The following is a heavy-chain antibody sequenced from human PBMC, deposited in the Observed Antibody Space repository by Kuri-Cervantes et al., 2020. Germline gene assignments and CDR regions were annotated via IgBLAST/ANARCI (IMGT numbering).Heavy chain of an antibody. D-gene: IGHD3-3*01. CDR2: VFYSGSS. V-gene: IGHV4-59*12. CDR3: ARGVLLEWLLSGYYYMDV. CDR1: GGSMNTYY. J-gene: IGHJ6*03. Sequence: SETLSLTCSVSGGSMNTYYWSWIRQPPGKGLEWIGYVFYSGSSDYSPSLKSRVTISVDTSKNQFSLKLSSVTAADTAVYYCARGVLLEWLLSGYYYMDVWGKGTTVTVSS.